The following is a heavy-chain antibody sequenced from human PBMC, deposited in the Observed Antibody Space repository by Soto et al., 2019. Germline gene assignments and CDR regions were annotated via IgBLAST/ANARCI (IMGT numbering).Heavy chain of an antibody. CDR1: GFPFSSYW. Sequence: PGGSLRLSCAASGFPFSSYWMTWVRQAPGKGLEWVANIKQDGSEKYYVDSVKGRFTISRDNAKNSLYLQMNSLRAEDTAVYYCARVGRSSGSLGYWGQGTLVTVSS. CDR3: ARVGRSSGSLGY. J-gene: IGHJ4*02. V-gene: IGHV3-7*01. D-gene: IGHD6-19*01. CDR2: IKQDGSEK.